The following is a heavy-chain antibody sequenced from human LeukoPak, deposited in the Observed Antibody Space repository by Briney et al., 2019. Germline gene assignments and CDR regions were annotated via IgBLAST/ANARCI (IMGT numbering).Heavy chain of an antibody. J-gene: IGHJ4*02. V-gene: IGHV3-30*07. D-gene: IGHD3-22*01. CDR3: ARAGDYDSSGSDY. Sequence: GGSLRLSCAASGFTFSSYAMHWVRQAPGKGLGWGAVISYEGGNKYYADSVRGGFTISRDNDKTSLSLQMNSLRAEDTAVYYCARAGDYDSSGSDYWGQGTLVTVSS. CDR1: GFTFSSYA. CDR2: ISYEGGNK.